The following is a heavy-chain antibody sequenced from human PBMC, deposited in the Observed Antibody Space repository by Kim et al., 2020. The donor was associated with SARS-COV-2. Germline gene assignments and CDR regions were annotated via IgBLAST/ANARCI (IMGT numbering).Heavy chain of an antibody. CDR2: TYYRSKWYN. CDR3: ARGNKGAARPGRPYTPGYYYDGMDV. Sequence: SQTLSLTCAISGDSVSSNSAAWNWIRQSPSRGLEWLGRTYYRSKWYNDYAVSVKSRITINPDTSKNQFSLQLNSVTPEDTAVYYCARGNKGAARPGRPYTPGYYYDGMDVWGQGTTVTVSS. D-gene: IGHD6-6*01. J-gene: IGHJ6*02. V-gene: IGHV6-1*01. CDR1: GDSVSSNSAA.